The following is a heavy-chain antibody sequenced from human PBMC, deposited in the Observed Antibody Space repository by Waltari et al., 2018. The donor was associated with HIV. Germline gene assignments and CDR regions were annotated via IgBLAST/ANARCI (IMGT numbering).Heavy chain of an antibody. CDR3: ARTFRGKGFDY. Sequence: QVQLQESGPGLVKPSETLSLSCTVSNGSISSYYWSWIRQPPGKGLEWIGYIYYSGITSYNPSLKRRVTISVDTSKNQFSLNLSSVTAADTAVYYCARTFRGKGFDYWGQGTLVSVSS. D-gene: IGHD3-16*01. J-gene: IGHJ4*02. V-gene: IGHV4-59*01. CDR2: IYYSGIT. CDR1: NGSISSYY.